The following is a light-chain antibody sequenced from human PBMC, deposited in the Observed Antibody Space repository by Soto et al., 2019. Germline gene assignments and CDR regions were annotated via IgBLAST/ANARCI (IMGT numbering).Light chain of an antibody. CDR2: GAS. Sequence: EIVLTQSPGTLSLSPGERATLSCRASQSVSNNYLAWYQQKPGQAPRLLIYGASNRATGIPDRFSGSGSGTDFTLTISSLQSEDFAVYYCQQYGSSLITFGQGTRLEIK. V-gene: IGKV3-20*01. CDR3: QQYGSSLIT. J-gene: IGKJ5*01. CDR1: QSVSNNY.